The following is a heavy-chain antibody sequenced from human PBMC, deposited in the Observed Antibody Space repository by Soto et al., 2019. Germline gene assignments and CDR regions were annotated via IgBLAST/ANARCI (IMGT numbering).Heavy chain of an antibody. J-gene: IGHJ4*02. V-gene: IGHV3-23*01. D-gene: IGHD2-2*01. Sequence: GGSLRLSCAASGFTFSSYAMSWVRQAPGKGLEWVSAISGSGGSTYYADSVKGRFTISRDNSKNTLYLQMNSLRAEDTAVYYCATRGLGSYCSSTSCYAFDYWGQGTLVTVSS. CDR3: ATRGLGSYCSSTSCYAFDY. CDR2: ISGSGGST. CDR1: GFTFSSYA.